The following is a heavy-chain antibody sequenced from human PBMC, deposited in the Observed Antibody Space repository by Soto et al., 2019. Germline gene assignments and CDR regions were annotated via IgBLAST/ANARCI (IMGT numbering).Heavy chain of an antibody. J-gene: IGHJ2*01. D-gene: IGHD6-19*01. CDR3: ARTKVAGTPHWYFDL. V-gene: IGHV1-69*12. CDR2: IIPIFGTA. CDR1: GGTFSSYA. Sequence: QVQLVQSGAEVKKPGSSVKVSCKASGGTFSSYAISWVRQAPGQGLEWMGGIIPIFGTANYAQKFQGRVTITADEPTSTAYMELSSLRSEDTAVYYCARTKVAGTPHWYFDLWGRGTLVTVSS.